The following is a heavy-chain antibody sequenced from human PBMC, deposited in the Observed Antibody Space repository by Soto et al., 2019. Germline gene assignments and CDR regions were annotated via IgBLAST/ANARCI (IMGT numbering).Heavy chain of an antibody. J-gene: IGHJ1*01. CDR1: GYTFTSYY. V-gene: IGHV1-46*03. D-gene: IGHD2-15*01. CDR3: ARDSCSGGSCYPTEYFQH. CDR2: INPSGGST. Sequence: ASVKVSCKASGYTFTSYYMYWVRQAPGQGLEWMGIINPSGGSTSYAQKFQGRVTMTRDTSTSTVYMELSSLRSEDTAVYYCARDSCSGGSCYPTEYFQHWGQGTLVTVSS.